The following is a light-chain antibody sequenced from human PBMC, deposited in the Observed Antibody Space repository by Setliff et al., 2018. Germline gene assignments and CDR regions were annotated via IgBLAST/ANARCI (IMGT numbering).Light chain of an antibody. CDR3: SSYTSRTTLDV. CDR2: DVN. CDR1: SSDIGAYDY. Sequence: QSALTQSASVSGSPGQSITISCTGSSSDIGAYDYVSWYQQHPGKAPKLMIYDVNNRPSGVSNRFSGSKSGNTASLTISGLQAEDEADYYCSSYTSRTTLDVFGTGTKGTVL. V-gene: IGLV2-14*03. J-gene: IGLJ1*01.